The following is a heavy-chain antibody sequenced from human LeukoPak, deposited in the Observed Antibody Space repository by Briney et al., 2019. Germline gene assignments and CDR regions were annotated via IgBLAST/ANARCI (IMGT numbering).Heavy chain of an antibody. Sequence: SVKVSCKASGGTFSSYAISWVRQAPGQGLEWMGRIIPIFGTANYAQKFQSRVTITTDESTSTAYMELSSLRSEDTAVYYCARGSSASSGWYFPHFDYWGQGTLVTVSS. J-gene: IGHJ4*02. D-gene: IGHD6-19*01. CDR1: GGTFSSYA. V-gene: IGHV1-69*05. CDR2: IIPIFGTA. CDR3: ARGSSASSGWYFPHFDY.